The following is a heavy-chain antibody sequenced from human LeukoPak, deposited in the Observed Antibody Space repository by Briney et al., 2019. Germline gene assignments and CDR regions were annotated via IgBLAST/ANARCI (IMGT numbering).Heavy chain of an antibody. D-gene: IGHD5-18*01. V-gene: IGHV4-34*01. CDR1: GGAFSGYY. Sequence: SETLSLTCAVYGGAFSGYYWSWIRQPPGKVLEWIGEINHSGSTNYNPSLKSRVTISVDTSKNQFSLKLSSVTAADTAVYYCARDNVDTAMGDAFDIWGQGTMVTVSS. CDR2: INHSGST. J-gene: IGHJ3*02. CDR3: ARDNVDTAMGDAFDI.